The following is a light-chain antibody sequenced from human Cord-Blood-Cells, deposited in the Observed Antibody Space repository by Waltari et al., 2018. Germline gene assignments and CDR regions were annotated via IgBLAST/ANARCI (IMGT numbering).Light chain of an antibody. CDR1: TRDGGSYSV. CDR2: EVS. Sequence: QPALTHPDPMPGSPGPPLTTPCTGTTRDGGSYSVVSCYQQPPGKAPKLMIYEVSKRPSGVSNRFSGSKSGNTASLTISGLQAEDEADYYCCSYAGSSTVVFGGGTKLTVL. J-gene: IGLJ2*01. CDR3: CSYAGSSTVV. V-gene: IGLV2-23*02.